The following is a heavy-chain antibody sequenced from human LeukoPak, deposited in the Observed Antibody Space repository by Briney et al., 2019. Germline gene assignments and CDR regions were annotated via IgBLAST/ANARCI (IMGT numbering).Heavy chain of an antibody. D-gene: IGHD3-22*01. CDR3: ARARYDSSGYYGPFDS. Sequence: PAVSLTCSCTASGFTFSSYAMSWIRQSPGKGREWVSAISGSGGSTYYADSVKGRFTISRDNSKNTLYLQMNSLRAEDTAVYYCARARYDSSGYYGPFDSWGQGILVTVSS. V-gene: IGHV3-23*01. CDR2: ISGSGGST. CDR1: GFTFSSYA. J-gene: IGHJ5*01.